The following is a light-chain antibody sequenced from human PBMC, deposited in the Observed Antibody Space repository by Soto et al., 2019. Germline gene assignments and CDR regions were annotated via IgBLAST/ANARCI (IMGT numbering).Light chain of an antibody. V-gene: IGLV2-11*01. Sequence: QSALTQPRSVSGSPGQSVTISCTGTSSDVGGYNYVSWYQQHPGKAPKLMIYDVGKRPSGVPDRFSGSKSGNTASLTISGLQAEDEADYHCSLYTSSSTYVFGTGTKVTVL. CDR1: SSDVGGYNY. CDR3: SLYTSSSTYV. CDR2: DVG. J-gene: IGLJ1*01.